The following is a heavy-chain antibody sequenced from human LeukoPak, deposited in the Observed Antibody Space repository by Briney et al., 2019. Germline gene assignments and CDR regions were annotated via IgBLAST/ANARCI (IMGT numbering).Heavy chain of an antibody. CDR1: GFTFDDYG. CDR3: TRASGSYFFGDYYYYYMDV. D-gene: IGHD1-26*01. CDR2: INWNGGST. Sequence: GGSLRLSCAASGFTFDDYGMSWVRQAPGKGLEWVSGINWNGGSTGYADSVKGRFTISRDNAKNSLYLQMNSLRAEGTALYYCTRASGSYFFGDYYYYYMDVWGKGTTVTVSS. V-gene: IGHV3-20*04. J-gene: IGHJ6*03.